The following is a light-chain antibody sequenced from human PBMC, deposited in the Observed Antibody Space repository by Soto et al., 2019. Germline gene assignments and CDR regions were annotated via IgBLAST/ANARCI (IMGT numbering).Light chain of an antibody. Sequence: DIQMTQSPSSLSASVGDRDTITCRASQDISVDLAWYQQKPGKVPKPLSYSASTLQSGVPSRFSGSESGTDFTLTISSLQPEDVATYYCKMFNTARLTCGQGTRLDIK. CDR3: KMFNTARLT. CDR1: QDISVD. J-gene: IGKJ5*01. CDR2: SAS. V-gene: IGKV1-27*01.